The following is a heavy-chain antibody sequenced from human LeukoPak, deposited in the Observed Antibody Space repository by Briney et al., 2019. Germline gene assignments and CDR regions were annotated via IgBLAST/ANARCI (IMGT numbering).Heavy chain of an antibody. CDR1: GFTFSSYA. Sequence: PGGSLRLSCAASGFTFSSYAMSWVRQAPGKGLEWVSAISGSGGSTYYADSVKGRFTISRDTSKNTLYLQMKSLRAEDTAVYYCAKAWAAAGTFASWGQGTLVTVSS. CDR2: ISGSGGST. J-gene: IGHJ4*02. CDR3: AKAWAAAGTFAS. V-gene: IGHV3-23*01. D-gene: IGHD6-13*01.